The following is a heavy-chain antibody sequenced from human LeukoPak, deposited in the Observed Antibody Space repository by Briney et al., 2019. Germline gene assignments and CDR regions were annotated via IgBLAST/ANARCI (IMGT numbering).Heavy chain of an antibody. J-gene: IGHJ4*02. D-gene: IGHD3-10*01. CDR3: AKDGTPYYGSGSYFDY. CDR1: GFTFSSYG. Sequence: GGSLRLSCAASGFTFSSYGMHWVRQAPGKGLEWVAVISYDGSNKYYADSVKGRFTISRDNSKNTLYLQMNSLRAEDTAVYYCAKDGTPYYGSGSYFDYWGQGTLVTVSS. V-gene: IGHV3-30*18. CDR2: ISYDGSNK.